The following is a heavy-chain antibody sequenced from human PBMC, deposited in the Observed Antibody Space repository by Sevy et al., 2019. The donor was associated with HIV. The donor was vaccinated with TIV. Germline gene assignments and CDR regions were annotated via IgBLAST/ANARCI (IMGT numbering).Heavy chain of an antibody. CDR3: ARSRGAIIVVVPAASDWYFDL. V-gene: IGHV3-13*01. D-gene: IGHD2-2*01. CDR2: IGTAGDT. J-gene: IGHJ2*01. Sequence: GGSLRLSCAASGLTFSSYDMHWVRQATGKGLEWVSPIGTAGDTYYPGSVKGRFTISRENAKNSLYLQMNSLRAGDTAVYYCARSRGAIIVVVPAASDWYFDLWGRGTLVTVSS. CDR1: GLTFSSYD.